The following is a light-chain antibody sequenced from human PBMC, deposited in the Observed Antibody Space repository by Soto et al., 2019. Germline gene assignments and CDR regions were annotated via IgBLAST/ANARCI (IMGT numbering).Light chain of an antibody. CDR3: QQSHSTPWT. Sequence: DPHLTQSPSSLSASVGDRVTITCRASQSISSYLNWYQQKPGKAPKLLIYAASSLQSGVPSRFSGSGSGTDFTLTISSLQPEELANYCFQQSHSTPWTFRQGTKVDIK. J-gene: IGKJ1*01. V-gene: IGKV1-39*01. CDR2: AAS. CDR1: QSISSY.